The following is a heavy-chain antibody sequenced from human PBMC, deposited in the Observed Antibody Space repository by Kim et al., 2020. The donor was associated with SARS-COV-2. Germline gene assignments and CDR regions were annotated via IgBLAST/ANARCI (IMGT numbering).Heavy chain of an antibody. CDR3: ARKMGGVVPFDS. D-gene: IGHD2-2*01. J-gene: IGHJ4*02. Sequence: YYPTSLKRRVTHTGDTSKTPFSLKLSSVTAADTTVYYCARKMGGVVPFDSWGQGTLVTVSS. V-gene: IGHV4-31*02.